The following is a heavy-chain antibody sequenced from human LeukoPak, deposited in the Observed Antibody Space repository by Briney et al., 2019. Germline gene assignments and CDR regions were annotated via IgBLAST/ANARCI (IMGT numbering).Heavy chain of an antibody. CDR2: MNPNSGNT. D-gene: IGHD3-3*01. V-gene: IGHV1-8*01. J-gene: IGHJ3*02. CDR3: ARALRLLEWLRAFDI. Sequence: GASVKVSCKASGYTFTSYDINWVRQATGQGLEWRGWMNPNSGNTGYAQKFQGRVTMTRNTSISTAYMELSSLRSEDTAVYYCARALRLLEWLRAFDIWGQGTMVTVSS. CDR1: GYTFTSYD.